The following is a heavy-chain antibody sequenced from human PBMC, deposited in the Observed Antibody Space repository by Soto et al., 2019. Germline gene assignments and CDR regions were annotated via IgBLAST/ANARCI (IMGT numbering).Heavy chain of an antibody. CDR3: ARVLFFSSWRRLKYYFDH. Sequence: PETLRHPYTVSSGSLTLYYWLWIRQSPGKGLEWIGYIAYNGTTTYNPYLKSRVTISLDTSQSRFSLRMTSATAADTATYYCARVLFFSSWRRLKYYFDHRGQGPQVT. J-gene: IGHJ4*02. CDR1: SGSLTLYY. V-gene: IGHV4-59*01. D-gene: IGHD2-21*01. CDR2: IAYNGTT.